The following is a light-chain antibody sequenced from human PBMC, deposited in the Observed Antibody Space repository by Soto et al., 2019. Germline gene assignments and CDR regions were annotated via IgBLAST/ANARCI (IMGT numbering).Light chain of an antibody. CDR3: QQYDTSPPMYT. CDR1: PSVDSTY. J-gene: IGKJ2*01. CDR2: ATS. V-gene: IGKV3-20*01. Sequence: EIVLTQSTGTLSLSPGERSTLSGLAIPSVDSTYLAWYQQKPDQSPRLLIYATSTRAAGIPDRFSGSGSGTDFTLTISRLEPDDVAVYYCQQYDTSPPMYTFGQGTKVDIK.